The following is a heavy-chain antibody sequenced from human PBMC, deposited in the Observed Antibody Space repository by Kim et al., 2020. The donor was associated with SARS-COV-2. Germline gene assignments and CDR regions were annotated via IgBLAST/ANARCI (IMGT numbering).Heavy chain of an antibody. CDR3: ARARLGVVPAAISGRKYYFDY. CDR1: GGSFSGYY. J-gene: IGHJ4*02. D-gene: IGHD2-2*01. Sequence: SETLSLTCAVYGGSFSGYYWSWIRQPPGKGLEWIGEINHSGSTNYNPSLKSRVTISVDTSKNQFSLKLSSVTAADTAVYYCARARLGVVPAAISGRKYYFDYWGQGTLVTVSS. CDR2: INHSGST. V-gene: IGHV4-34*01.